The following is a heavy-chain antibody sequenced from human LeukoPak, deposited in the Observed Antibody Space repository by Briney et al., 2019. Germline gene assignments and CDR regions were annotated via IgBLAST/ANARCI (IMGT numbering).Heavy chain of an antibody. CDR3: ARQYSGSYQGYYGMDV. D-gene: IGHD1-26*01. CDR1: GGSFSGYY. J-gene: IGHJ6*02. Sequence: KPSETLSLTCAVYGGSFSGYYWSWIRQPPGKGLEWIGEINHSGSTNYNPSLKSRVTISVDTSKNQFSLKLSSVTAADTAVYYCARQYSGSYQGYYGMDVWGQGTTVTVSS. CDR2: INHSGST. V-gene: IGHV4-34*01.